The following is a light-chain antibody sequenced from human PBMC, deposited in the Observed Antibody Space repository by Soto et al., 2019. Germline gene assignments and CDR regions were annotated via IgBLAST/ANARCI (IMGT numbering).Light chain of an antibody. V-gene: IGKV3-20*01. CDR1: QSVSSSF. CDR2: GAS. CDR3: QQYGSSPIT. J-gene: IGKJ5*01. Sequence: EIVLTQSPGTLSLSPGERATLSCRASQSVSSSFLAWYQQKPGQAPRLLIYGASSRATGIPDRFSGSGSGTDFTLTIIRLEPEDFAMYYCQQYGSSPITFGQGTRLEIK.